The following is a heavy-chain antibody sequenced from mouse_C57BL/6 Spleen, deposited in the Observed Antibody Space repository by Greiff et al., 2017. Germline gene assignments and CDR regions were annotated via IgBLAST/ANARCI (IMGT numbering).Heavy chain of an antibody. D-gene: IGHD1-1*01. V-gene: IGHV5-9-1*02. Sequence: EVHLVESGEGLVKPGGSLKLSCAASGFTFSSYAMSWVRQTPEKRLEWVAYISSGGDYIYYADTVKGRFTISRDNARNTLYLQMRSLKSEDTAMYYCTRDRYYGSLWYFDVWGTGTTVTVSS. J-gene: IGHJ1*03. CDR1: GFTFSSYA. CDR3: TRDRYYGSLWYFDV. CDR2: ISSGGDYI.